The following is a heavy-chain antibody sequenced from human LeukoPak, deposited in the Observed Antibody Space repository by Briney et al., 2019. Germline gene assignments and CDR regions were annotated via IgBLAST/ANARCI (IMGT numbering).Heavy chain of an antibody. CDR1: GFSFSSYW. V-gene: IGHV3-74*01. J-gene: IGHJ4*02. Sequence: GGSLRLSCAASGFSFSSYWMHWVRHAPGKGLVWVSRINSDGSSTNYADSVKGRFTISRDNAKNTLYLQMNSLRAEDTAVYYCARAVRRSGYYKDYYFDYWGQGTLVTVSS. CDR3: ARAVRRSGYYKDYYFDY. D-gene: IGHD3-22*01. CDR2: INSDGSST.